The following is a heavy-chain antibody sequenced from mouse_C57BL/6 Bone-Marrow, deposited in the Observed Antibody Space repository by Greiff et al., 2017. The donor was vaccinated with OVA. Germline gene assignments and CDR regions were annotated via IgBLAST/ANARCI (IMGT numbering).Heavy chain of an antibody. V-gene: IGHV1-81*01. CDR3: AREILRFAY. CDR1: GYTFTSYG. D-gene: IGHD1-1*01. CDR2: IYPRSGNT. Sequence: VQLQQSGAELARPGASVKLSCKASGYTFTSYGISWVKQRTGQGLEWIGEIYPRSGNTYYNEKFKGKATLTADKSSSTAYMELRSLTSVDSAVYFCAREILRFAYWGQGTLVTVSA. J-gene: IGHJ3*01.